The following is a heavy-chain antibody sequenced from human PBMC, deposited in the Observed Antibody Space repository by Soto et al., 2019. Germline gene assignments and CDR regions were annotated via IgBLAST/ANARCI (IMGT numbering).Heavy chain of an antibody. CDR1: GFTFSGYG. CDR2: IWYDGSRK. V-gene: IGHV3-33*01. Sequence: GGSLRLSCALSGFTFSGYGMHWVRQTPGKGLEWVAVIWYDGSRKYYTDSVKGRFTISRDNSENTLYLQMNSLRAEDTAVYYCARYEGSAWYFDYWGQGALVTVSS. D-gene: IGHD6-19*01. J-gene: IGHJ4*02. CDR3: ARYEGSAWYFDY.